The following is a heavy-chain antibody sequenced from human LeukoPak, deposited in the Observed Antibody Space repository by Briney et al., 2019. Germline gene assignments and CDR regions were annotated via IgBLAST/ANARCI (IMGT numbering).Heavy chain of an antibody. CDR3: ARGRGDYGDLVYYFDY. CDR2: INHSGST. V-gene: IGHV4-34*01. Sequence: SETLSLTCAVYGGSFSGYYWSWIRQPAGKGLEWIGEINHSGSTNYNPSLKSRVTISVDTSKNQFSLKLSSVTAADTAVYYCARGRGDYGDLVYYFDYWGQGTLVTVSS. D-gene: IGHD4-17*01. CDR1: GGSFSGYY. J-gene: IGHJ4*02.